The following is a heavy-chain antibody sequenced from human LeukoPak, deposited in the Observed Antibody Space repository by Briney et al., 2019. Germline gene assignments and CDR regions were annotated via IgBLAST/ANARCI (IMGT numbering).Heavy chain of an antibody. D-gene: IGHD2/OR15-2a*01. CDR2: IIPIFGTA. J-gene: IGHJ6*03. Sequence: GASVKVSCKASGYTFTSYGISWVRQAPGQGLEWMGRIIPIFGTANYAQKFQGRVTITTDESTSTAYMELSSLRSEDTAVYYCARDVLRTNVTTTSYYYYMDVWGKGTTVTVSS. CDR3: ARDVLRTNVTTTSYYYYMDV. V-gene: IGHV1-69*05. CDR1: GYTFTSYG.